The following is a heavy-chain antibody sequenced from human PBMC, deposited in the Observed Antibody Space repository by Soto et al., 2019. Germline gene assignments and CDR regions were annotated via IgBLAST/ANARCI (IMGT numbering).Heavy chain of an antibody. CDR2: INPISGYT. CDR3: ARQRDDTGSYFDY. CDR1: GHTFTGHY. Sequence: QVQLVQSGAEVKKPGASLKVSCKASGHTFTGHYLHWVRQAPGQRLEWMGFINPISGYTYYAQRFQGWVNMTRDTSVSTVYMDLTRLTSDDTAIYYCARQRDDTGSYFDYWGQGTLVTVSS. V-gene: IGHV1-2*04. D-gene: IGHD1-26*01. J-gene: IGHJ4*02.